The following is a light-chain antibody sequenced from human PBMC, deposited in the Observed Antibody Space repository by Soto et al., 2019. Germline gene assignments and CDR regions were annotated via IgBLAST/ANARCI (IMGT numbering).Light chain of an antibody. J-gene: IGKJ5*01. CDR3: QQYENVPIT. CDR1: QDIATN. Sequence: DIRMTQPPSSLSASVGDRVTIPCQASQDIATNLNWYQQKPGKAPKLLIYDASGLATGVPSRFRGSGSGTDFTLTINSLQPEDIATYYCQQYENVPITFGQGTQLEIK. V-gene: IGKV1-33*01. CDR2: DAS.